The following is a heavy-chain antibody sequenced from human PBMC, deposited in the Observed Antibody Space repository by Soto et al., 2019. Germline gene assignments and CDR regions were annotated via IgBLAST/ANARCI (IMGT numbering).Heavy chain of an antibody. CDR1: GGSISSSEW. CDR3: AGRSRTIE. CDR2: THHDGRT. V-gene: IGHV4-4*02. J-gene: IGHJ4*02. Sequence: QVQLQESGPGLVKPSGTLSLTCAVSGGSISSSEWWSWVRQPPGKGLEWVGETHHDGRTNYNPSLKCRVSVSVDKSKSQFSLEVRSLTAADTAVYYCAGRSRTIEWGQGTLVTVSS. D-gene: IGHD1-7*01.